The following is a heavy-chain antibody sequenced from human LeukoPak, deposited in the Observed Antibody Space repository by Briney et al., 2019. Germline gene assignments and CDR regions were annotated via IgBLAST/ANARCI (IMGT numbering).Heavy chain of an antibody. CDR2: IRVSDGAR. J-gene: IGHJ4*02. D-gene: IGHD1-26*01. CDR1: GFNFPTYA. CDR3: AKDRGGGSHY. Sequence: PGGSLRLSCAASGFNFPTYAMQWVRQAPGKGLEWVSSIRVSDGARFYADSVKGRFTISRDNSKSTLYLQMNSLRADDTAVYYCAKDRGGGSHYWGQGTLVTVSS. V-gene: IGHV3-23*01.